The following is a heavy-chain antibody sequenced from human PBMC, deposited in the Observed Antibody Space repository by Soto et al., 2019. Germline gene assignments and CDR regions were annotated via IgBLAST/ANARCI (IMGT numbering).Heavy chain of an antibody. CDR1: GFTFSGHD. V-gene: IGHV3-13*01. CDR3: ARTSVYSHSYAMDV. D-gene: IGHD2-21*01. CDR2: IDTAGDT. Sequence: VQLVESGGGVVQPGRSLRLSCAASGFTFSGHDMHWVRQPTGKGLEWVSVIDTAGDTYYPASVKGRFTITRDNAKNSLYLQMYSLSVGDTAVYYCARTSVYSHSYAMDVWGQGTTVTVSS. J-gene: IGHJ6*02.